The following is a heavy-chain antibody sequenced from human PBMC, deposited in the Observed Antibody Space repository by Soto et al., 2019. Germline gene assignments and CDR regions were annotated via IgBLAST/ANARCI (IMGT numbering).Heavy chain of an antibody. CDR2: ISWNSGNI. V-gene: IGHV3-9*01. J-gene: IGHJ6*03. CDR3: AKDTYSSSPYYMDV. D-gene: IGHD6-6*01. CDR1: GFTFDDYA. Sequence: EVQLVESGGGLVQPGRSLRLSCAASGFTFDDYAMHWVRQVPGKGLEWVSGISWNSGNIGYADSVKGRFTISRDNAKNYLYLQINSLRVEDKALYYCAKDTYSSSPYYMDVWGKGTTVTVSS.